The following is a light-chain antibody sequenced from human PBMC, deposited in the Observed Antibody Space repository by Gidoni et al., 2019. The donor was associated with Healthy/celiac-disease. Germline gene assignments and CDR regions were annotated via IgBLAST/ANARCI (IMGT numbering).Light chain of an antibody. J-gene: IGKJ4*01. CDR1: KDISNY. V-gene: IGKV1-33*01. Sequence: DIQMTQSTSSLSASVGDRVTITCQASKDISNYLNWYQQKPGKAPKLLIYDASNLETGVPSRFSGSGSGTDFTFTISSLQPEDIATYYCQQYDNLPLTFXGXTKVEIK. CDR2: DAS. CDR3: QQYDNLPLT.